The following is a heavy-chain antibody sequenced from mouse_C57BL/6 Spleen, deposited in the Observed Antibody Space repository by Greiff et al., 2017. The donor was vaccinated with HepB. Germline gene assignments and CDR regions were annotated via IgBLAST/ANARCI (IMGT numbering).Heavy chain of an antibody. CDR1: GYSITSGYY. V-gene: IGHV3-6*01. Sequence: DVKLQESGPGLVKPSQSLSLTCSVTGYSITSGYYWNWIRQFPGNKLEWMGYISNDGSNNYNPSFKNRISITRDTSKNQFFLKLNSVTTEDTATYYCARGDYGSSFDYWGQGTTLTVSS. CDR2: ISNDGSN. J-gene: IGHJ2*01. D-gene: IGHD1-1*01. CDR3: ARGDYGSSFDY.